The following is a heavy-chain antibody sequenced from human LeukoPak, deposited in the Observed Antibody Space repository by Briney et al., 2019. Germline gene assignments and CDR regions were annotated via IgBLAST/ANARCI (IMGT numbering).Heavy chain of an antibody. J-gene: IGHJ4*02. CDR1: GFTFSSYA. D-gene: IGHD3-22*01. V-gene: IGHV3-30-3*01. CDR3: AEAYYDSSGRFDY. Sequence: GRSLRLSCAASGFTFSSYAMHWVRQAPGKGLEWVAVISYDGSNKYYADSMKGRFTISRDNSKNTLYLQMNSLSAEDTAVYYCAEAYYDSSGRFDYWGQGTLVTVSS. CDR2: ISYDGSNK.